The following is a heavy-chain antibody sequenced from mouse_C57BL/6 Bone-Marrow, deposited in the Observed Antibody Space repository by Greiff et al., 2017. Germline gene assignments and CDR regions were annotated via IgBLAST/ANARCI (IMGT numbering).Heavy chain of an antibody. D-gene: IGHD3-2*02. V-gene: IGHV6-3*01. CDR2: IRLKSDNYAT. CDR3: TVRQLRLRAWFAY. Sequence: EVKLVESGGGLVQPGGSMKLSCVASGFTFSNYWMNWVRPSPEKGLEWVAQIRLKSDNYATHYAESVKGRFTISRDDSKSSVYLQMNNLRAEDTGIYYGTVRQLRLRAWFAYWGQGTLVTVSA. CDR1: GFTFSNYW. J-gene: IGHJ3*01.